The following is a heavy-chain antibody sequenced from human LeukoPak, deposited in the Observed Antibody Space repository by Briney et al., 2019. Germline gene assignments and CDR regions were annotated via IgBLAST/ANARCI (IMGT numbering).Heavy chain of an antibody. D-gene: IGHD3-10*01. J-gene: IGHJ4*02. V-gene: IGHV4-34*01. CDR2: INHSGST. Sequence: PSETLSLTCAVYGGSFSGYYWNWIRQPPGKGLEWIGEINHSGSTNYNPSLKSRVTISVDTSKNQFPLKLSSVTAADTAVYYCARTYYYGSGSRPHPVDYWGQGTLVTVSS. CDR3: ARTYYYGSGSRPHPVDY. CDR1: GGSFSGYY.